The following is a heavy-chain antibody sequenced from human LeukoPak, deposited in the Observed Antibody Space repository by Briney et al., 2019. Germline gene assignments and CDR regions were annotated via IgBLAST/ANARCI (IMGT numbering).Heavy chain of an antibody. CDR3: ARGQTWIQLWFAPLGWFDP. CDR2: INTNTGNP. V-gene: IGHV7-4-1*02. CDR1: GYTFTSYA. D-gene: IGHD5-18*01. Sequence: ASVKVSCKASGYTFTSYAMNWVRQAPGQGLEWMGWINTNTGNPTYAQGFTGRFVFSLDTSVSTAYLQISSLKAEDTAVYYCARGQTWIQLWFAPLGWFDPWGQGTLVTVSS. J-gene: IGHJ5*02.